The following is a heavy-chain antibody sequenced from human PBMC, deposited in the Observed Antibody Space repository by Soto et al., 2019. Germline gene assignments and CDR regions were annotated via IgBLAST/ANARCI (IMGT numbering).Heavy chain of an antibody. CDR2: IYYSGRT. Sequence: PDTLALTCTITSSSIPSDYWSWIRKPPRKGLEWIGYIYYSGRTKYQPSLKSRVNISVDTSKNQSSLKLSSVTAADTAVYYCARVPLEYSSSSGYYYYGMDVWGQGTTVT. CDR3: ARVPLEYSSSSGYYYYGMDV. J-gene: IGHJ6*02. CDR1: SSSIPSDY. D-gene: IGHD6-6*01. V-gene: IGHV4-59*07.